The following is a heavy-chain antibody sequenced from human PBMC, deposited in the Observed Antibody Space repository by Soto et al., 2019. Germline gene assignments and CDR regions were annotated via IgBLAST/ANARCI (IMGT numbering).Heavy chain of an antibody. Sequence: QVQLQESGPGLVKPSETLSLTCTVSGGSISGYYWSWIRQPPGKGLEWIGYIFYSGSLKYNPSLKSRVTMSVDTSKNHLSPRLTSVTAADTAVYFCARATTLFGVVISDWGQGSLVTVSS. V-gene: IGHV4-59*08. CDR2: IFYSGSL. D-gene: IGHD3-3*01. J-gene: IGHJ4*02. CDR3: ARATTLFGVVISD. CDR1: GGSISGYY.